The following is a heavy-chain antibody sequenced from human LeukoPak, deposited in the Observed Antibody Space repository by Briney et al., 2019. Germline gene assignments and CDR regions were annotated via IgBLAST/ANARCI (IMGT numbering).Heavy chain of an antibody. CDR3: AGILVAASGTNDY. Sequence: GGSLRLSCAASGFTFSGYWMHWVRQAPGKGLVWVSRINTDGSSTSYADSVKGRFTISRDNAKNTLYLQMNSLRAEDTAVYYCAGILVAASGTNDYWGQGTLVTVSS. CDR1: GFTFSGYW. CDR2: INTDGSST. V-gene: IGHV3-74*01. J-gene: IGHJ4*02. D-gene: IGHD2-15*01.